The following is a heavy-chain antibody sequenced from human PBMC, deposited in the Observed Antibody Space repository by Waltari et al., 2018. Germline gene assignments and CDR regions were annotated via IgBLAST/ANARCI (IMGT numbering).Heavy chain of an antibody. CDR2: MARLNVDSGDT. D-gene: IGHD6-13*01. CDR1: GYTFSNFY. CDR3: ARESSVSWYGADY. J-gene: IGHJ4*02. Sequence: QVQLVQSGAEVKKPGASVKVACKTSGYTFSNFYMHWVRQAPGQGLEWMGRMARLNVDSGDTKYAQKFQGRVTLTWDTSISTAYMELSSLTSDDTAVYYCARESSVSWYGADYWCQGTLVTVSS. V-gene: IGHV1-2*06.